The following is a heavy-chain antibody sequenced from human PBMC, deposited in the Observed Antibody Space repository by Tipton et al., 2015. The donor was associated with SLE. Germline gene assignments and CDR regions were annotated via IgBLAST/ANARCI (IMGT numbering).Heavy chain of an antibody. Sequence: TLSLTCAVYGGSFSGYYWSWIRQPPGKGLEWIGEINHSESTNYNPSLKSRVTISVDTSKNQFSLKLSSVTAADTAVYYCARGGYCSGGSCYFAEYFQHWGQGTLVTVSS. J-gene: IGHJ1*01. CDR1: GGSFSGYY. D-gene: IGHD2-15*01. V-gene: IGHV4-34*01. CDR3: ARGGYCSGGSCYFAEYFQH. CDR2: INHSEST.